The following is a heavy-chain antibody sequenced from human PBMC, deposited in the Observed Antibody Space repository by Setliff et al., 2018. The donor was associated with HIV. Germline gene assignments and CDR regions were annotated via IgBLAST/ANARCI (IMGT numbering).Heavy chain of an antibody. Sequence: PGGSLRLSCTASGFTFGDYAMSWVRQAPGKGLEWVGFIRSKAYGGTTEYAAPVKGRFTISRDDSKNTLCLQMNSLKSDDTAVYYCATGNARPDWGQGTLVTVSS. CDR2: IRSKAYGGTT. J-gene: IGHJ4*02. CDR1: GFTFGDYA. CDR3: ATGNARPD. V-gene: IGHV3-49*04.